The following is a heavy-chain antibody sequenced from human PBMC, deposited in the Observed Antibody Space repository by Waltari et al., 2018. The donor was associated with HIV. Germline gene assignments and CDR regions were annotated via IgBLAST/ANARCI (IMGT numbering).Heavy chain of an antibody. J-gene: IGHJ4*02. Sequence: EVQLVESGGGLVKPGGSLSLSWAAAGFTSSSYTMTWVRQAPGKGLECVSFFSSSSYIYYADSVKGRFTISRDNAKNSLYLQMNSLRAEDTAVYYCARASMWGFDYWGQGTMVTVSS. CDR1: GFTSSSYT. CDR3: ARASMWGFDY. D-gene: IGHD1-26*01. CDR2: FSSSSYI. V-gene: IGHV3-21*01.